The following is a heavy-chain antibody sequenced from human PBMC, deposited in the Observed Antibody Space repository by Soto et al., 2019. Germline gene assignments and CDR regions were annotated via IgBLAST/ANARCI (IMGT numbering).Heavy chain of an antibody. Sequence: SETLSLTCTVSGGSISSDTNYWAWIRQPPGKGLEWIGSMYYSRSTYYNPSLKSRVTISADTSKNQFSLKLSSVTAADTAVYYCARLRICTIGSCDQFDSWVQGTMVT. CDR2: MYYSRST. D-gene: IGHD2-8*01. V-gene: IGHV4-39*01. CDR3: ARLRICTIGSCDQFDS. J-gene: IGHJ4*02. CDR1: GGSISSDTNY.